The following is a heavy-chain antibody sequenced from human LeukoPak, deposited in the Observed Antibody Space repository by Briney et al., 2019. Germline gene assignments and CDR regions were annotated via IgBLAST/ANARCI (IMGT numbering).Heavy chain of an antibody. CDR2: ISYDGINK. CDR1: GFTFSTYT. CDR3: AKDYSKTTYYGSGTYYRPNWFDP. D-gene: IGHD3-10*01. J-gene: IGHJ5*02. V-gene: IGHV3-30*04. Sequence: GGSLRLSCAASGFTFSTYTMHWVRQAPGKGLEWVAVISYDGINKHYADSVKGRFTLSRDNSKNTLYLQMNSLRAEDTAVYYCAKDYSKTTYYGSGTYYRPNWFDPWGQGTLVTVSS.